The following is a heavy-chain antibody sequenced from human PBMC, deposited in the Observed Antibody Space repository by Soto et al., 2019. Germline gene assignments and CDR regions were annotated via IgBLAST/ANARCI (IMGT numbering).Heavy chain of an antibody. D-gene: IGHD5-18*01. V-gene: IGHV1-69*02. Sequence: AASVKVSCKVSGGSFSSYIVSWVRQAPGQGLEWMGRIIPVLGVEYYAQKFQGRVTITADKSTSTAYMELRSLRSDDTAVYYCAALQLWFRGQPNWFDPWGQGTLVTVSS. CDR1: GGSFSSYI. CDR2: IIPVLGVE. J-gene: IGHJ5*02. CDR3: AALQLWFRGQPNWFDP.